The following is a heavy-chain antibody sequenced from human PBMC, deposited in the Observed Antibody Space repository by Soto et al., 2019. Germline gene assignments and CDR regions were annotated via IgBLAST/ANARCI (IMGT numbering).Heavy chain of an antibody. D-gene: IGHD6-19*01. CDR1: GASISSYF. J-gene: IGHJ5*02. Sequence: SETLSLTCTVSGASISSYFWTWIRQPAGKGLDWIGRISTSGTTNYNPSLKSRVTMSVDTSKNHFSLNLSSVTPADTAVYYCAREAGPDRWFDPWGQGTLVTVSS. CDR2: ISTSGTT. V-gene: IGHV4-4*07. CDR3: AREAGPDRWFDP.